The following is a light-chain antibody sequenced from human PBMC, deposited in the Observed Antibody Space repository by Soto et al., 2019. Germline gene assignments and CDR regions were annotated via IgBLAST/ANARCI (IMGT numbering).Light chain of an antibody. J-gene: IGLJ7*01. CDR3: AAWDDSLSGRWL. CDR2: RNN. Sequence: QSVLTQPPSASGTPGQRVTISCSGSSSNIGSNYVYWYQQLPGTAPKLLIYRNNQRPSGVPDRFSGSKSGTSASLAISGLRSEDEADYYCAAWDDSLSGRWLFGGGTQLTVL. V-gene: IGLV1-47*01. CDR1: SSNIGSNY.